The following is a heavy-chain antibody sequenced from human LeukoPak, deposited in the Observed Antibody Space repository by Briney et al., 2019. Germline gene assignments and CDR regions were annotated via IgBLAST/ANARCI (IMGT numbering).Heavy chain of an antibody. CDR3: GRDLSGWYGPDY. Sequence: PGGSLRLFCAASGFTFSSYSMNWVRQAPGKGLEWVSSISSSSSYIYYADSVKGRFTISRDNAKNSLYLQMDSLRAEDTALYYCGRDLSGWYGPDYWGQGTLVTVSS. CDR1: GFTFSSYS. J-gene: IGHJ4*02. D-gene: IGHD6-19*01. V-gene: IGHV3-21*04. CDR2: ISSSSSYI.